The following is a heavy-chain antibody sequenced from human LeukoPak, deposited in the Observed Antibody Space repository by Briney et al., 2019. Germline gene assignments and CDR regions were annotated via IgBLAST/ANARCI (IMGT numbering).Heavy chain of an antibody. CDR3: ARDLVGADV. V-gene: IGHV3-74*01. J-gene: IGHJ6*02. Sequence: PGGSLRLSCAASGFTFSDNWMHWVRQAPGKGLVWVSRINSGGSSRTYADSVKGRFTVSRDDAKNTLYLQMNSLRVEDTAVYYCARDLVGADVWGQGTTVTVSS. D-gene: IGHD3-10*01. CDR1: GFTFSDNW. CDR2: INSGGSSR.